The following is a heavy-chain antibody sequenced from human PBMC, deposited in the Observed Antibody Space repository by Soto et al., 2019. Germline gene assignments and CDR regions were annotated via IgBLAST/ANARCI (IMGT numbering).Heavy chain of an antibody. V-gene: IGHV4-39*01. D-gene: IGHD3-10*01. Sequence: SETLSLTCSVSGGSISSSSYYWGWIRQPPGKGLEWIGSIYYSGSTYYNPSLKSRVTISVDTSKNQFSLKLSSVTAADTAVYYCARYYGSGSSDINYYYYYMDVWGKGTTVTV. CDR3: ARYYGSGSSDINYYYYYMDV. CDR2: IYYSGST. CDR1: GGSISSSSYY. J-gene: IGHJ6*03.